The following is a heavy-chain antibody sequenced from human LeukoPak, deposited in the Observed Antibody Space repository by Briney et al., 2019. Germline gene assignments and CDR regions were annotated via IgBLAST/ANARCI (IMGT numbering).Heavy chain of an antibody. Sequence: SETLSLTCAVSGGSINSYHWSWIRQPPGKGLEWIGYIYYTGSTNYNPSLKSRVTLSVDTSKNQFSLKLNSVTAADTAVYYCARAGTVTPLAQYFHHWGQGILVTVSS. V-gene: IGHV4-59*01. D-gene: IGHD4-17*01. CDR3: ARAGTVTPLAQYFHH. J-gene: IGHJ1*01. CDR1: GGSINSYH. CDR2: IYYTGST.